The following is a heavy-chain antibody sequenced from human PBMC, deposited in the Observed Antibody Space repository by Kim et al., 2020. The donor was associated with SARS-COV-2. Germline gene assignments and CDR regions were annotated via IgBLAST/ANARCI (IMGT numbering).Heavy chain of an antibody. Sequence: GGSLRLSCAASGFTFNDYWINWVRQAPGKGLVWVSRISSDGSSTNYADSVKGRFTMSRDNAENTVYLQMNSLRAEDTAVYYCARGFFRNGLDVWRQGTTVTVS. J-gene: IGHJ6*02. CDR1: GFTFNDYW. D-gene: IGHD3-3*01. CDR2: ISSDGSST. CDR3: ARGFFRNGLDV. V-gene: IGHV3-74*01.